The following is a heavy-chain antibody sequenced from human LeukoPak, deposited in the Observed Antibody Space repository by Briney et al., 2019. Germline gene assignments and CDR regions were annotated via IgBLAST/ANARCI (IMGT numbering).Heavy chain of an antibody. CDR1: GGSFSGYY. J-gene: IGHJ4*02. CDR2: INHSGST. Sequence: PSETLSLTCAVYGGSFSGYYWSWIRQPPGKGLEWIGEINHSGSTNYNPSLMSRVTISVDTSKNQFSLKLSSVTAADTAVYFCARDGGRRDPSMDYWGQGTLVTVSS. V-gene: IGHV4-34*01. D-gene: IGHD3-3*01. CDR3: ARDGGRRDPSMDY.